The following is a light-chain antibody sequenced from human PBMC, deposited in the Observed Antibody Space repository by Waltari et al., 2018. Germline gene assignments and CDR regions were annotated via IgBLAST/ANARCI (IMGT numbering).Light chain of an antibody. J-gene: IGLJ3*02. CDR1: NSNIGNNY. V-gene: IGLV1-51*01. CDR3: GTWDTSLSAGV. CDR2: DNN. Sequence: QSALTQPPSVSAAPGQKVTISCSGSNSNIGNNYVSWYQQIPGTAPKVLIYDNNKRPSGIPDRFSGSKSGTSATLGITGLQTGDEADYYCGTWDTSLSAGVFGGGTKLTVL.